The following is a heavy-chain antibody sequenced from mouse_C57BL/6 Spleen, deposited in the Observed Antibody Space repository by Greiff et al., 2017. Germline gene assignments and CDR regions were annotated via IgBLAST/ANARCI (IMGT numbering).Heavy chain of an antibody. Sequence: QVQLQQPGAELVKPGASVKLSCKASGYTFTSYWMHWVKQRPGQGLEWIGMIHPSSGSTNYNEKFKRKATLTVDKSSSTAYMQLSSLTSEDSAVYYCGLHYYGSSYVATTTWYFDVWGTGTTVTVSS. D-gene: IGHD1-1*01. CDR2: IHPSSGST. CDR3: GLHYYGSSYVATTTWYFDV. V-gene: IGHV1-64*01. CDR1: GYTFTSYW. J-gene: IGHJ1*03.